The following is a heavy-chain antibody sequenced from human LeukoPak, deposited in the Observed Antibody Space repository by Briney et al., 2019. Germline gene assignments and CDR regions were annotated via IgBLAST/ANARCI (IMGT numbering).Heavy chain of an antibody. Sequence: GGSLRLSCAASGFTFSSYGMHWVRQAPGKGLEWVAVISYDGSNKYYADSVKGRFTISRDNSKNTLYLQMNSLRAEDTAVYYCARSEGYSSSWYGDYWGQGTLVTVSS. J-gene: IGHJ4*02. V-gene: IGHV3-30*03. CDR1: GFTFSSYG. D-gene: IGHD6-13*01. CDR2: ISYDGSNK. CDR3: ARSEGYSSSWYGDY.